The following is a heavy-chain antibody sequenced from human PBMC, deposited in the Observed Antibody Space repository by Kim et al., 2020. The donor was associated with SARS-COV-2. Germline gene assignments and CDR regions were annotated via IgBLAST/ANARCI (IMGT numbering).Heavy chain of an antibody. D-gene: IGHD3-10*01. CDR2: IDPNSGDT. Sequence: ASVQVSCKASGYTFAAFYIHWVRQAPGQGLEWMGWIDPNSGDTEYAQKFQGRIIMSVDTSISTAYMELTTLTSDDTAVYYCATPFMVRGDNDYWGQGTLVTVSS. CDR3: ATPFMVRGDNDY. V-gene: IGHV1-2*02. CDR1: GYTFAAFY. J-gene: IGHJ4*02.